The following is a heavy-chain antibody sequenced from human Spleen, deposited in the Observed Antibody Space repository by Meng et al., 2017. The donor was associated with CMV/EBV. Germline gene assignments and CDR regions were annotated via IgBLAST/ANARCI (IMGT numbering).Heavy chain of an antibody. CDR1: GYNFIDYD. CDR2: IYPTDSDA. V-gene: IGHV5-51*01. J-gene: IGHJ3*02. Sequence: GESLKISCKASGYNFIDYDIGWVRQIPGKGLEWMGIIYPTDSDARYSPSFQGQVTISVDKSISTAYLQWSSLKASDTAMYYCANPSGSYLMGAFDIWGQGTMVTVSS. D-gene: IGHD1-26*01. CDR3: ANPSGSYLMGAFDI.